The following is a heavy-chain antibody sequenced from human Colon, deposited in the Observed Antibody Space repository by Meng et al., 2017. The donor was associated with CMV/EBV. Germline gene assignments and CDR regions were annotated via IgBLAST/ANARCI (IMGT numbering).Heavy chain of an antibody. Sequence: GGSLRLSCKASGFMFSAHSMNWLRQAPGKGLEWVSSIIGQNSSVYYADSVRGRFTISRDNAQKSLFLQMNSLTTEDTAIYYCARHSTVIYDTSGDYPMDHWGQGTLVTVSS. CDR1: GFMFSAHS. CDR3: ARHSTVIYDTSGDYPMDH. D-gene: IGHD3-22*01. CDR2: IIGQNSSV. J-gene: IGHJ4*01. V-gene: IGHV3-21*01.